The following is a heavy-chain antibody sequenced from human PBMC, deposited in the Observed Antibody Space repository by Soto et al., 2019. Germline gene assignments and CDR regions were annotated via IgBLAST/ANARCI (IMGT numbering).Heavy chain of an antibody. J-gene: IGHJ5*02. D-gene: IGHD3-3*01. V-gene: IGHV4-59*01. CDR2: IYYSGST. Sequence: DNQSLTSTVSPRSISSYYWIWFRQPQGKLLEWIGYIYYSGSTNYNPSLKSRVTISVDTSKNQFSLKLSSVTAADTAVYYCARSTIFGVVRWFDPWGQGTLV. CDR1: PRSISSYY. CDR3: ARSTIFGVVRWFDP.